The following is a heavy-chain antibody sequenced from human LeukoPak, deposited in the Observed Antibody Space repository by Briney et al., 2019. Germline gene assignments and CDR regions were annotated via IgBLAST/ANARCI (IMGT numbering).Heavy chain of an antibody. J-gene: IGHJ5*02. CDR3: ARAPRTYIAAEGFDP. CDR1: GYTFTSYD. D-gene: IGHD6-13*01. V-gene: IGHV1-8*01. CDR2: MNPNSGNT. Sequence: ASVKVSCKASGYTFTSYDINWVQQATGQGLEWVGWMNPNSGNTGYAQKFQGRVTMTRNTSISTAYMELSSLRSEDTAVYYCARAPRTYIAAEGFDPWGQGTLVTVSS.